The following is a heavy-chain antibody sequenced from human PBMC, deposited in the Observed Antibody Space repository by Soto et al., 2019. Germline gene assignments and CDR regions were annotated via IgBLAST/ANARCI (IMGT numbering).Heavy chain of an antibody. CDR2: INAGNGNT. Sequence: VQLVQSGAEVKKPGASVKVSCKASGYTFTSYAMHWVRQAPGQRLEWMGWINAGNGNTKYSQKFQGRVTITRDTSASTAYMELSSLRSEDTAVYYCARDAYGDYYYYGMDVWGQGTTVTVSS. J-gene: IGHJ6*02. CDR3: ARDAYGDYYYYGMDV. D-gene: IGHD4-17*01. V-gene: IGHV1-3*01. CDR1: GYTFTSYA.